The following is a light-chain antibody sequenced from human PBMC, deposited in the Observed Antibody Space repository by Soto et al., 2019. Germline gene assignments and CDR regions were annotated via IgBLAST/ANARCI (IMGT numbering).Light chain of an antibody. Sequence: DIPMTQSPSSLSASVGDRVTITCRASQSSSSYLNWYQQKPGKAPKLLIYAASSLQSGVPSRFNGSGSGTDFTLTISSLQPEDFATYYCQQSYSTPRTFGQGTKVEIK. CDR1: QSSSSY. V-gene: IGKV1-39*01. J-gene: IGKJ1*01. CDR2: AAS. CDR3: QQSYSTPRT.